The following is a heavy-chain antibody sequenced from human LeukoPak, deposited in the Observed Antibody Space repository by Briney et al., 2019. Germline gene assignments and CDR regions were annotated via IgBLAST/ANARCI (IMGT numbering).Heavy chain of an antibody. D-gene: IGHD7-27*01. Sequence: SETLSLTCTVSGGSISSYYWSWIRQPPGKGLEWIGYIYYSGSTNYNPSLKSRVTISVDTSKNQFSLKPSSVTAADTAVYYCARVELGNSWFDPWGQGTLVTVSS. V-gene: IGHV4-59*01. CDR2: IYYSGST. J-gene: IGHJ5*02. CDR1: GGSISSYY. CDR3: ARVELGNSWFDP.